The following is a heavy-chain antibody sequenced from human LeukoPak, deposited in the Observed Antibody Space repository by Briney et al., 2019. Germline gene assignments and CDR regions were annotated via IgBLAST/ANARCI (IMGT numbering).Heavy chain of an antibody. V-gene: IGHV3-33*01. Sequence: GGSLRLSCAASGFTFSSYGMHWVRQAPGKGLEWVAVIWFDGTNKYYADSVRGRFTISRDNSKNTLYLQMSSLRAEDTAVYYCARDRGVAAHLDYWGQGTLVTVSS. D-gene: IGHD5-12*01. CDR2: IWFDGTNK. CDR1: GFTFSSYG. CDR3: ARDRGVAAHLDY. J-gene: IGHJ4*02.